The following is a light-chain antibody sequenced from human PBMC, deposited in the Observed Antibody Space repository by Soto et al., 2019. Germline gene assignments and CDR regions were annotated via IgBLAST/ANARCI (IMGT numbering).Light chain of an antibody. Sequence: QSVLTQPPSVSGAPGQRVTISCTGSSSNFGTGYDVHWYQQLPGTAPKLLIYGNSNRPSGVPDRFSGSKSGTSASLAITGLRAEDEADYYCQSYDSILSGFGVFGGGTKVTVL. CDR1: SSNFGTGYD. V-gene: IGLV1-40*01. CDR3: QSYDSILSGFGV. CDR2: GNS. J-gene: IGLJ2*01.